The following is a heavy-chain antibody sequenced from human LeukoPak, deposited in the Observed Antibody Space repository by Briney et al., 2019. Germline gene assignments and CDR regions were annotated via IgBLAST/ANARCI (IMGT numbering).Heavy chain of an antibody. Sequence: GGSLRLSCAASGFTSSSYWMHWVRQVPGKGLVWVSRISGDGTARNYADSVKGRFTISRDDAKNTVDLQMNSLRAEDTAVYYCARDFRAGGVTSKAFDIWGQGTMVTVSS. V-gene: IGHV3-74*01. CDR1: GFTSSSYW. J-gene: IGHJ3*02. CDR2: ISGDGTAR. CDR3: ARDFRAGGVTSKAFDI. D-gene: IGHD3-16*01.